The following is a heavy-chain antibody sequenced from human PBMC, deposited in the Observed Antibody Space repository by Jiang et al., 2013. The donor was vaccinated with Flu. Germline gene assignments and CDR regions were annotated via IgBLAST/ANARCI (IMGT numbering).Heavy chain of an antibody. V-gene: IGHV1-69*01. D-gene: IGHD3-3*01. CDR1: GGTFSSYA. J-gene: IGHJ6*02. Sequence: GAEVKKPGSSVKVSCKASGGTFSSYAISWVRQAPGQGLEWMGGIIPIFGTANYAQKFQGRVTITADESTSTAYMELSSLRSEDTAVYYCARPFWSVPGGYYYYYGMDVWGQGTTVTVSS. CDR2: IIPIFGTA. CDR3: ARPFWSVPGGYYYYYGMDV.